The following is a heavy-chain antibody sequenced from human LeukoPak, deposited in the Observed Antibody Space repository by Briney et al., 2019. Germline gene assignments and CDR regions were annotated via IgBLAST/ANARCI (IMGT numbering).Heavy chain of an antibody. CDR1: GYTFTDYY. CDR3: ASGVSSSWYSDY. D-gene: IGHD6-13*01. J-gene: IGHJ4*02. V-gene: IGHV1-2*02. Sequence: ASVKVSCKASGYTFTDYYVQWVRQAPGQGLEWMGWINPSSGGTNYAQKFQGRVTMTRDTSISTAYMDLSRLRSDDTAVYYCASGVSSSWYSDYWGQGTLVTVSS. CDR2: INPSSGGT.